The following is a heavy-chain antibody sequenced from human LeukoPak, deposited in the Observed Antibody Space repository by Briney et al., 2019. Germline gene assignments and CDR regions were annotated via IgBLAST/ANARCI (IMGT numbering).Heavy chain of an antibody. V-gene: IGHV4-59*12. CDR2: IYYSGST. CDR1: GGSISSYY. D-gene: IGHD6-19*01. Sequence: PSETLSLTCTVSGGSISSYYWSWIRQPPGKGLEWIGYIYYSGSTNYNPSLKSRVTISVDTSKNQFSLKLSSVTAADTAVYYCARRGAGIAVAPDFDYWGQGTLVTVSS. J-gene: IGHJ4*02. CDR3: ARRGAGIAVAPDFDY.